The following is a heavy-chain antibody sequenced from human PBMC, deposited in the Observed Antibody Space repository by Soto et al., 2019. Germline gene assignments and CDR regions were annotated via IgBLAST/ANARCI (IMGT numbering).Heavy chain of an antibody. J-gene: IGHJ4*02. CDR2: ISSSSSYI. D-gene: IGHD3-22*01. Sequence: GGSLRLSCAASGFTFSSYSMNWVRQAPGKGLEWVSSISSSSSYIYYADSVKGRFTISRDNAKNSLYLQMNSLRAEDTAVYYCARGRSTYYYDSSGYWVFAYWGQGTLVTFSS. CDR1: GFTFSSYS. V-gene: IGHV3-21*01. CDR3: ARGRSTYYYDSSGYWVFAY.